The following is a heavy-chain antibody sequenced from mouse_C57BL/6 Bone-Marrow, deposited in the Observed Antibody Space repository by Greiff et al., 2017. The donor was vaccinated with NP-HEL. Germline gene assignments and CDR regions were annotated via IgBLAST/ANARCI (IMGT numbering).Heavy chain of an antibody. CDR2: IWWDDDK. Sequence: QVQLKESGPGILQPSQTLSLTCSFSGFSLSTFGMGVGWIRQPSGKGLEWLAHIWWDDDKYYNPALKSRLTISKDTSKNQLFLKIANVDTADTATYYCARMGRYGRQLRLSRAWFAYWGQGTLVTVSA. V-gene: IGHV8-8*01. CDR1: GFSLSTFGMG. J-gene: IGHJ3*01. CDR3: ARMGRYGRQLRLSRAWFAY. D-gene: IGHD3-2*02.